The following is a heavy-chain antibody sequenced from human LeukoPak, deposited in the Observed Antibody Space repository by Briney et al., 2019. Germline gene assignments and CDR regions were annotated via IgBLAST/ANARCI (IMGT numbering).Heavy chain of an antibody. V-gene: IGHV3-30*02. CDR1: GFAFRSHA. Sequence: GGSLRLSCTASGFAFRSHAMHWVRQAPGKGLGWVAVIRYEGSKKFYADSVKGRFTISRDNSKNTLYLQMYRLRAEDTAVYYCAKIPYGDYVLDYYYYMDVWGKGTTVTISS. CDR3: AKIPYGDYVLDYYYYMDV. D-gene: IGHD4-17*01. CDR2: IRYEGSKK. J-gene: IGHJ6*03.